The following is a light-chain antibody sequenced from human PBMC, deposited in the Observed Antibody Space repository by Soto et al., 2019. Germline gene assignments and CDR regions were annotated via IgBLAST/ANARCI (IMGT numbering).Light chain of an antibody. CDR2: EVS. Sequence: QSALTQPPSVSGSPGQSVTISCTGTSSDVGSYNRVSWYQQPPGTAPKLMIYEVSNRPSGVPDRFSGSKSSNTASLTISGLQAEDEADYYCSSYTSSSFDVVFGGGTKVTVL. V-gene: IGLV2-18*02. CDR3: SSYTSSSFDVV. CDR1: SSDVGSYNR. J-gene: IGLJ2*01.